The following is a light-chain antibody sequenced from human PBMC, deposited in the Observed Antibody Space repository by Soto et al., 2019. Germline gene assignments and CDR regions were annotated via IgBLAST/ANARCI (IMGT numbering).Light chain of an antibody. CDR1: QSVSSSY. CDR2: GAS. V-gene: IGKV3-20*01. CDR3: EQYGSSDVT. J-gene: IGKJ1*01. Sequence: EIVLTQSPGTLSLSPGERATLSCRASQSVSSSYLAWYKQKPGQAPRLLIYGASSRATGIPDRISGSRSGTDFTLTICRLETEDFAVYYCEQYGSSDVTFGQGTKVDI.